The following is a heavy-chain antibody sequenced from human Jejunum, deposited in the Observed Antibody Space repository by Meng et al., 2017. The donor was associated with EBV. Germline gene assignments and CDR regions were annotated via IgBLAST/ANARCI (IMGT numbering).Heavy chain of an antibody. CDR3: AGLRYSGYDRAFDY. J-gene: IGHJ4*02. CDR2: IYYSGST. CDR1: GGSVNSGNVY. Sequence: QVELQESGPGHVKLSETLSLTCTVSGGSVNSGNVYWSWIRQPPGKGLEWIGYIYYSGSTNYIPSLKSRVTISLDTSKNQFSLKLSSVTAADTAVYYCAGLRYSGYDRAFDYWGQGALVTVSS. V-gene: IGHV4-61*01. D-gene: IGHD5-12*01.